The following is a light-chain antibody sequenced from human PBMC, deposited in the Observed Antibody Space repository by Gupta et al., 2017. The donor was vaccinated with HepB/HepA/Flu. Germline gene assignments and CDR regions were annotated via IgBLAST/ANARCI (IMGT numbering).Light chain of an antibody. Sequence: QSPLTQPASVSGSPGQSITISCTGTSSDVGSHNLVSWYQQYPGKAPKLIIFETTRRPSGVSSRFSGSRSGNTASLTISGLQTEDEADYYCCSYAGSTTLVFGGGTKVTVL. CDR2: ETT. J-gene: IGLJ3*02. CDR3: CSYAGSTTLV. CDR1: SSDVGSHNL. V-gene: IGLV2-23*01.